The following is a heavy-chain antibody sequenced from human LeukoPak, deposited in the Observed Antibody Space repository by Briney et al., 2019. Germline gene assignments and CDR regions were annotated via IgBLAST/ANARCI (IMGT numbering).Heavy chain of an antibody. J-gene: IGHJ4*02. CDR2: ISYSGST. V-gene: IGHV4-39*07. CDR3: ARVSAAGTGPDY. Sequence: SETLSLTCTVSGGSISSSSYYWGWIRQPPGKGLEWIGTISYSGSTYYNPSLKSRVTISVDTSKNQFSLELSSVTAADTAVYYCARVSAAGTGPDYWGQGTLVTVSS. D-gene: IGHD6-13*01. CDR1: GGSISSSSYY.